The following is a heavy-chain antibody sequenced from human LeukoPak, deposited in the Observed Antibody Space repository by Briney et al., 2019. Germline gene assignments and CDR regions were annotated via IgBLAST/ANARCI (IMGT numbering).Heavy chain of an antibody. D-gene: IGHD2-15*01. V-gene: IGHV3-53*01. CDR1: GFTVSSNS. J-gene: IGHJ4*02. Sequence: GGSLRLSCAASGFTVSSNSMSWVRQAPGKGLEWVSILYSGGGTDYADSVKGRFTISRDNSKNTLYLGMNSLRVEDTAVYYCAREYCSGGSCYRRQYYFDYWGQGTLVTVSS. CDR2: LYSGGGT. CDR3: AREYCSGGSCYRRQYYFDY.